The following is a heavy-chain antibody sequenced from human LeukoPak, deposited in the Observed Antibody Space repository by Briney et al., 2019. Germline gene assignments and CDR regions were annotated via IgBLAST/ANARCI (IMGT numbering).Heavy chain of an antibody. CDR1: GGSIRSYY. D-gene: IGHD3-16*01. CDR3: GGYFDY. Sequence: SETLSLTCTVSGGSIRSYYWSWIRQPPGKGPEWIGEINHSGSTNYNPSLKSRVTISVDTSKNQFSLKLSSVTAADTAVYYCGGYFDYWGQGTLVTVSS. CDR2: INHSGST. V-gene: IGHV4-34*01. J-gene: IGHJ4*02.